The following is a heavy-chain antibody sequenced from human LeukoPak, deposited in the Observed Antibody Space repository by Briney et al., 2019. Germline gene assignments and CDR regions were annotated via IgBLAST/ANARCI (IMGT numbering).Heavy chain of an antibody. V-gene: IGHV4-4*07. Sequence: NPSETLSLTCTVSGGSISSYYWSWIRQPAGKGLEWIGRIYTSGSTNYNPSLKSRVTMSVDTSKNQFSLKLSSVTAADTAVYYCARETDGGTVAGTQYYYYYYMDVWGKGTTVTVSS. CDR3: ARETDGGTVAGTQYYYYYYMDV. D-gene: IGHD6-19*01. J-gene: IGHJ6*03. CDR1: GGSISSYY. CDR2: IYTSGST.